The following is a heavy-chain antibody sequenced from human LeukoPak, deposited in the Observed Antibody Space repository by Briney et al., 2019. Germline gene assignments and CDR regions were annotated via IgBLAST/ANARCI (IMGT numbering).Heavy chain of an antibody. Sequence: ASVKVSCKASNYTFTSYGISWVRQAPGQGLEWMAWINAYNGDTNYAQKLQGRVTLTTDTSASTAYMELRSLRSDDTAVYYCARDGSGVWFDYWGQGTLVTVSS. CDR2: INAYNGDT. D-gene: IGHD3-10*01. CDR3: ARDGSGVWFDY. CDR1: NYTFTSYG. J-gene: IGHJ4*02. V-gene: IGHV1-18*01.